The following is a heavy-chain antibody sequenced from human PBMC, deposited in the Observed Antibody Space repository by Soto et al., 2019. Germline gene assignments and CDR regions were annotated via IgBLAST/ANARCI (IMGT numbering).Heavy chain of an antibody. V-gene: IGHV3-23*01. CDR3: AKDRIFGVVIINMDV. J-gene: IGHJ6*03. Sequence: GESLRLSCAASGFTFSSYAMSWVRQAPGKGLEWVSAISGSGGSTYYADSVKGRFTISRDNSKNTLYLQMNSLRAEDTAVYYCAKDRIFGVVIINMDVWGKGTTVTVSS. CDR1: GFTFSSYA. CDR2: ISGSGGST. D-gene: IGHD3-3*01.